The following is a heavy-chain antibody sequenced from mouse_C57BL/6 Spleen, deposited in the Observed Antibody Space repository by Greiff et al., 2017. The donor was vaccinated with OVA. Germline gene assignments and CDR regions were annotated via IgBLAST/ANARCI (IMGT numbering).Heavy chain of an antibody. CDR3: TRRVPDYFDY. J-gene: IGHJ2*01. V-gene: IGHV1-15*01. CDR2: IDPETGGT. CDR1: GYTFTDYE. D-gene: IGHD5-1*01. Sequence: QVQLQQSGAELVRPGASVTLSCKASGYTFTDYEMHWVKQTPVHGLEWIGAIDPETGGTAYNQKFKGKAILTADKSSSTAYMELRSLTSEDSAVYYCTRRVPDYFDYWGQGTTLTVSS.